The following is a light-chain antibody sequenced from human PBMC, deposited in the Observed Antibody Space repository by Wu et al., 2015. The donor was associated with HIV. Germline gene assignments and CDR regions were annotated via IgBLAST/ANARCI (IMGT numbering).Light chain of an antibody. CDR1: RSVNSN. Sequence: EIVMPQSPATLSVSPGERATLSCRASRSVNSNLAWYQQKPGQSPRLIIYGASTRATGVPGRFSGFGSETEFTLTISNMQSEDFAVYYCQQYSHWPPITFGQGTKLEIK. CDR2: GAS. V-gene: IGKV3D-15*01. CDR3: QQYSHWPPIT. J-gene: IGKJ2*01.